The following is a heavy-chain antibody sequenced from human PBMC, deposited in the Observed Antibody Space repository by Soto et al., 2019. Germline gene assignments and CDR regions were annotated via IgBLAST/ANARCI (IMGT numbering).Heavy chain of an antibody. CDR2: ISNSFSDGNT. V-gene: IGHV3-23*01. Sequence: HPGGSLRLSCAASGFTFSNFAMNWVRQAPGKGLKWVSAISNSFSDGNTHYADSVKGRFTISRDNDKNTVFLEIDSLRAEDTAVYYCAKVFSPEGGNYFDHWGPGTLVTVSS. CDR1: GFTFSNFA. CDR3: AKVFSPEGGNYFDH. J-gene: IGHJ4*02.